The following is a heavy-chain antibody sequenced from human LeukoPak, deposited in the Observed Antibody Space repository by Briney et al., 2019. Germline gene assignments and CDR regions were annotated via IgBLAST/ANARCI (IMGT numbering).Heavy chain of an antibody. CDR1: GGSISSYY. CDR3: ARSGYDRYYYYMDV. J-gene: IGHJ6*03. V-gene: IGHV4-4*07. CDR2: IYTSGST. D-gene: IGHD5-12*01. Sequence: SETLSLSCTVSGGSISSYYWSWIRQPAEKGLEWIGRIYTSGSTNYNPSLKSRVTMSVDTSKNQFSLKLSSVTAADTAVYYCARSGYDRYYYYMDVWGKGTTVTVSS.